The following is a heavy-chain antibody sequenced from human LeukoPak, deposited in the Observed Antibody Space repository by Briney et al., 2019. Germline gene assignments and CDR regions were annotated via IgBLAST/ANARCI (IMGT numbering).Heavy chain of an antibody. D-gene: IGHD6-19*01. CDR1: GGSISSYY. CDR3: AREGPVAGDDAFDI. J-gene: IGHJ3*02. CDR2: IYYSGST. V-gene: IGHV4-59*01. Sequence: SETLSLXCTVSGGSISSYYWSWIRQTPGKGLEWIGYIYYSGSTNYNPSLKSRVTISVDTSKNQFSLKLSSVTAADTAVYYCAREGPVAGDDAFDIWGQGTMVTVSS.